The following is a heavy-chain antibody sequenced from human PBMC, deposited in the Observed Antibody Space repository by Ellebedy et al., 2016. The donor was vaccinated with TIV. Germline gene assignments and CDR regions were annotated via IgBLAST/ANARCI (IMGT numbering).Heavy chain of an antibody. CDR3: ARASAGLDY. CDR1: GYTFTSYD. CDR2: INPSGGST. D-gene: IGHD6-13*01. J-gene: IGHJ4*02. Sequence: AASVKVSCKASGYTFTSYDFNWVRQAPGQGLEWMGIINPSGGSTSYAQKLQGRVTMTRDTSTSTVYMELSSLRSEDTAVYYCARASAGLDYWGQGTLVTVSS. V-gene: IGHV1-46*04.